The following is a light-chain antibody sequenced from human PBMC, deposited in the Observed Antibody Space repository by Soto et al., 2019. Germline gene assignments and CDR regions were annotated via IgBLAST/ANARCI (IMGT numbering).Light chain of an antibody. V-gene: IGKV3-11*01. J-gene: IGKJ5*01. Sequence: EIVLTQSPGTLSLSPGERATLSCRASQSVSSVLAWYLQKPGQAPRLLIYDASTRAAGIPVRFSGSGSGTDFTLTISSLEPEDFAVYYCQQRSNWPAMITFGQGTRLEIK. CDR3: QQRSNWPAMIT. CDR1: QSVSSV. CDR2: DAS.